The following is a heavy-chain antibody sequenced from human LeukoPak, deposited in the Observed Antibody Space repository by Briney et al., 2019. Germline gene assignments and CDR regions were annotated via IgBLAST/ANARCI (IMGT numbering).Heavy chain of an antibody. CDR2: ISGGGAGT. D-gene: IGHD3/OR15-3a*01. CDR3: ARDMIFGDYRYYYYGMDV. J-gene: IGHJ6*02. Sequence: GGSLRLSCAASRFTFSSYAMSWVRQAPGKGLEWVSAISGGGAGTYYADSVKGRFTISRDNSKNTLYLQMYSLRAEDTAVYYCARDMIFGDYRYYYYGMDVWGQGTTVTVSS. CDR1: RFTFSSYA. V-gene: IGHV3-23*01.